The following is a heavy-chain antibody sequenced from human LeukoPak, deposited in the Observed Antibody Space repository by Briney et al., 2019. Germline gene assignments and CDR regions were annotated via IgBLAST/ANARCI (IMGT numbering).Heavy chain of an antibody. D-gene: IGHD2-15*01. Sequence: SETLSLTCTVSGGSISSYYWSWIRQPPGKGLEWIGYIYYSESTNYNPSLKSRVTISVDTSKNQFSLKLSSVTAADTAVYYCARLVVAATGNWFDPWGQGTLVTVSS. CDR2: IYYSEST. CDR3: ARLVVAATGNWFDP. CDR1: GGSISSYY. V-gene: IGHV4-59*08. J-gene: IGHJ5*02.